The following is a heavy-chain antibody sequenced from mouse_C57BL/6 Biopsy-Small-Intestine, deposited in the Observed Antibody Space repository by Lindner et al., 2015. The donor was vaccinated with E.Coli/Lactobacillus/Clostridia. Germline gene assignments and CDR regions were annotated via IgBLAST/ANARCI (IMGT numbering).Heavy chain of an antibody. D-gene: IGHD2-10*02. Sequence: VQLQESGPGLVAPSQSLSFTCTVSGFSLTIFAVHWVRQSPGKGLEWLGVIWSDGGTDYNTTFISRLSISKDNSKSQVFFKMNSLQADDSAIYYCARNWHSIFDYWGQGTTLTVSS. J-gene: IGHJ2*01. CDR2: IWSDGGT. CDR1: GFSLTIFA. CDR3: ARNWHSIFDY. V-gene: IGHV2-4-1*01.